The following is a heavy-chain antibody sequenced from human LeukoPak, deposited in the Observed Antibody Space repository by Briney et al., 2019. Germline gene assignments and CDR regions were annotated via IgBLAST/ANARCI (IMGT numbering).Heavy chain of an antibody. D-gene: IGHD4-17*01. CDR3: AKSGIDGDYVGPDQTYFDY. Sequence: SGGSLRLSCAASGFTVSSNYMSWVRQAPGKGLEWVSAISGSGGSTYYADSVKGRFTISRDNSKNTLYLQMNSLRAEDTAVYYCAKSGIDGDYVGPDQTYFDYWGQGTLVTVSS. V-gene: IGHV3-23*01. J-gene: IGHJ4*02. CDR2: ISGSGGST. CDR1: GFTVSSNY.